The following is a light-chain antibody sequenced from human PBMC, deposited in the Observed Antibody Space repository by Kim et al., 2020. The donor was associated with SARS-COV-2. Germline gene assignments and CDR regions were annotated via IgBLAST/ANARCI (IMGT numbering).Light chain of an antibody. CDR3: QQSFITPYT. V-gene: IGKV1-39*01. CDR2: TAS. J-gene: IGKJ2*01. CDR1: RDIRTY. Sequence: DIQMTQSPSSLSASVGDSVTITCRASRDIRTYLNWYQQKPGKAPKLLIYTASNLQSGVPSRFSGSGSGTDFTLTINSLQAEDFATYCCQQSFITPYTFGQGTKLEI.